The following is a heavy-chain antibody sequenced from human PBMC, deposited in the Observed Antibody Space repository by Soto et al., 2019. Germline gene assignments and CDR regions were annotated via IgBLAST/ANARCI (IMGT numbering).Heavy chain of an antibody. J-gene: IGHJ6*02. CDR2: IYYSGST. CDR3: ARRRKQWLDYYYYYGMDV. CDR1: GGSISSGSYY. Sequence: SETLSLTCTVSGGSISSGSYYWGWIRQPPGKGLEWIGSIYYSGSTYYNPSLKSRVTISVDTSKNQFSLKLSSVTAADTAVYYCARRRKQWLDYYYYYGMDVRGQGTTVTVSS. D-gene: IGHD6-19*01. V-gene: IGHV4-39*01.